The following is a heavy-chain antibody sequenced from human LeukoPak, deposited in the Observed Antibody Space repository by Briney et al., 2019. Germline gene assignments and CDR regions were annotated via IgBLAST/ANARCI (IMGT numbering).Heavy chain of an antibody. CDR2: IYYSGSTRST. Sequence: SETLSLTCTVSGFSISSHYWSWIRQPPGKGLEWIGYIYYSGSTRSTNYNPSLKSRVTISVDTSKNQFSLKLSSVTAADTAVYYCARAHDAFDIWGQGTMVTVSS. CDR3: ARAHDAFDI. CDR1: GFSISSHY. J-gene: IGHJ3*02. V-gene: IGHV4-59*08.